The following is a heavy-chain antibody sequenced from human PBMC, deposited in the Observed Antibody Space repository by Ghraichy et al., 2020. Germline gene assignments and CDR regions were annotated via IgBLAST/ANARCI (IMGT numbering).Heavy chain of an antibody. V-gene: IGHV4-34*01. CDR2: INHSGST. CDR1: GGSFSGYY. D-gene: IGHD3-10*01. Sequence: TLSLTCAVYGGSFSGYYWSWIRQPPGKGLEWIGEINHSGSTNYNPSLKSRVTISVDTSKNQFSLKLSSVTAADTAVYYCARRRWDGSGSYHYYYYGMDVWGQGTTVTVSS. J-gene: IGHJ6*02. CDR3: ARRRWDGSGSYHYYYYGMDV.